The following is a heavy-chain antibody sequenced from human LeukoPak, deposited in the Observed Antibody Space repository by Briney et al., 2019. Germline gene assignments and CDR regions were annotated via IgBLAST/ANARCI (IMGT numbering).Heavy chain of an antibody. CDR2: ITGSGGNT. CDR1: GFIFSSYS. Sequence: GGSLRLSCAASGFIFSSYSMSWVRQAPGKGLEWVSVITGSGGNTYYADSVKGRFTISRDNSQNTLYLQMNSLRAEDTAVYYCAKGKSRGMDVWGQGTTVTVSS. CDR3: AKGKSRGMDV. J-gene: IGHJ6*02. V-gene: IGHV3-23*01.